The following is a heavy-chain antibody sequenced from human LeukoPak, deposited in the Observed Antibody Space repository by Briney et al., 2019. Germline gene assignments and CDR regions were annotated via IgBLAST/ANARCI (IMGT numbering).Heavy chain of an antibody. J-gene: IGHJ5*02. CDR3: ARSQGGGNDWYDP. CDR2: IYYTGTT. D-gene: IGHD1-1*01. CDR1: GDSIGSYY. V-gene: IGHV4-59*01. Sequence: SETLSLTCSVSGDSIGSYYWTWIRQPPGKGLEWIGFIYYTGTTNYNPSLKSRVTILVDTSKNQFSLKLSSVTAADTAVYYCARSQGGGNDWYDPWGQGTLVTVSS.